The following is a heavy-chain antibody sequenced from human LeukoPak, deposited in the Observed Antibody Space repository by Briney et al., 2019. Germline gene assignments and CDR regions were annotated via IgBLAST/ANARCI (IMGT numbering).Heavy chain of an antibody. Sequence: GGSLRLSCAASGFTFSTYAMTWVRQAPGKGLEWVSAISGSGGSTYYADSVKGRFTISRDSSKNTLYLQMNSLRAEDTAVYYCARAFLTTGPFDYWGQGTLVTVSS. J-gene: IGHJ4*02. CDR1: GFTFSTYA. CDR3: ARAFLTTGPFDY. D-gene: IGHD4-17*01. V-gene: IGHV3-23*01. CDR2: ISGSGGST.